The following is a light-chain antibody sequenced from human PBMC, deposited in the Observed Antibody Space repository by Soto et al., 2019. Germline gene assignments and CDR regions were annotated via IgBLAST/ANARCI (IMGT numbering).Light chain of an antibody. CDR1: QSVSSSY. Sequence: EIVLTQSPGTLSLSPGERATLSCRASQSVSSSYLAWYQHKPGQAPRLLIYGASNRATGIPDRFSGSGSGTDFTLTISRLEPEDLAVYYCQRYGSSHRLTFGPGTKVDIK. J-gene: IGKJ3*01. V-gene: IGKV3-20*01. CDR3: QRYGSSHRLT. CDR2: GAS.